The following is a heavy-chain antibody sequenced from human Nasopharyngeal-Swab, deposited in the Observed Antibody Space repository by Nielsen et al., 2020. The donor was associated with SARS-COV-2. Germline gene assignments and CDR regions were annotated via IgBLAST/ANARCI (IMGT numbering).Heavy chain of an antibody. D-gene: IGHD3-9*01. CDR3: ARKGILTGYYGYYYYMDV. Sequence: WVRRAPGQRLEWMGWINAGNGNTKYSQKFQGRVTITRDTSASTAYMELSSLRSEDTAVYYCARKGILTGYYGYYYYMDVWGKGTTVTVSS. V-gene: IGHV1-3*01. CDR2: INAGNGNT. J-gene: IGHJ6*03.